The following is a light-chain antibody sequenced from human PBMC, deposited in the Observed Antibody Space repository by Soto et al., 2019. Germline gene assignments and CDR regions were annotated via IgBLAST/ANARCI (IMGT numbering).Light chain of an antibody. J-gene: IGKJ1*01. CDR3: LQGTHWPPT. CDR2: ELS. V-gene: IGKV2-30*02. CDR1: QSLVHSDGNTY. Sequence: VVMTQSPLSLPVTLGQPASISCRSSQSLVHSDGNTYLNWFQQRPDQSPRRLIYELSNRDSGVPDRFSGSGSGTDFTLRISRVEADDVGVYYCLQGTHWPPTFGQGTKVEIK.